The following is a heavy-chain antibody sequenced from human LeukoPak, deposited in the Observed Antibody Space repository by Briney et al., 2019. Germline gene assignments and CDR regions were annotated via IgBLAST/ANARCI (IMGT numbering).Heavy chain of an antibody. CDR1: GFTFSSYA. CDR2: ISGSGGST. Sequence: PGGSLRLSCAASGFTFSSYAMSWVRQAPGKGLEWVSAISGSGGSTYYADSVKGRFTISRDNSKNTLYLQMNSLRAEDTAVYYCAKGYPDYYDSSGYYYRPALDYWGQGTLVTVSP. J-gene: IGHJ4*02. D-gene: IGHD3-22*01. CDR3: AKGYPDYYDSSGYYYRPALDY. V-gene: IGHV3-23*01.